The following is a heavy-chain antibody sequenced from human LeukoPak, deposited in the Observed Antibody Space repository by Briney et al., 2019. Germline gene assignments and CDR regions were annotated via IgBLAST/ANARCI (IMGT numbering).Heavy chain of an antibody. J-gene: IGHJ4*02. CDR2: ISGSSTGT. V-gene: IGHV3-23*01. CDR1: GFTFSTYA. Sequence: GGSLRLSCVASGFTFSTYAMNWVRQAPGKGLEWVAAISGSSTGTYYADSVRGRFTVSRDNSKNSLYLQMNSLRAEDTAKYYCAKEGGSIVGGTIPFDYWGQGTLVTVSS. D-gene: IGHD1-26*01. CDR3: AKEGGSIVGGTIPFDY.